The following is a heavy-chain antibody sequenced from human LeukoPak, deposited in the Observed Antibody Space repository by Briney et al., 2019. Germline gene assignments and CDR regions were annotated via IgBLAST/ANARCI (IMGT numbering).Heavy chain of an antibody. CDR3: ARNPDYDFWSGYLNYYYYYGMDV. CDR2: MNPNSGNT. Sequence: ASVKVSCKASGYTFTSYDINWVRQATGQGLEWMGWMNPNSGNTGYAQKFQGRVTMTRNTSISTAYMELSSLRSEDTAAYYCARNPDYDFWSGYLNYYYYYGMDVWGQGTTVTVSS. D-gene: IGHD3-3*01. V-gene: IGHV1-8*01. J-gene: IGHJ6*02. CDR1: GYTFTSYD.